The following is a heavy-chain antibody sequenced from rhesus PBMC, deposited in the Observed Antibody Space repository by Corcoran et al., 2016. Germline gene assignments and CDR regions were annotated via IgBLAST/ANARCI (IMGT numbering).Heavy chain of an antibody. J-gene: IGHJ6*01. V-gene: IGHV4-106*01. D-gene: IGHD4-17*01. CDR1: GGSISDDYY. CDR2: IYGSGGGT. Sequence: QVQLQESGPGLVKPSETLSLTCAVSGGSISDDYYWRWIRQLPGKGLEWIGYIYGSGGGTNYNPSLKNRVTISIDTSKNQFSLKLSSVTAADTAVYYCARDRVTTYGLDSWGQGVVVTVSS. CDR3: ARDRVTTYGLDS.